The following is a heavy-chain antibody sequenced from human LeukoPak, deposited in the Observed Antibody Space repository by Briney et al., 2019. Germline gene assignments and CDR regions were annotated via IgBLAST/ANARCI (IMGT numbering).Heavy chain of an antibody. V-gene: IGHV3-30*02. D-gene: IGHD3-9*01. CDR1: GFTFSSYG. CDR2: IRYDGSNK. Sequence: GGSLRLSCAASGFTFSSYGMHWVRQAPGKGLEWVAFIRYDGSNKYYADSVKGRFTISRDNSKNTLYLQMNSLRAEDTAVYYCAKDRVLRYFDWLFDLDYWGQETLVTVSS. J-gene: IGHJ4*02. CDR3: AKDRVLRYFDWLFDLDY.